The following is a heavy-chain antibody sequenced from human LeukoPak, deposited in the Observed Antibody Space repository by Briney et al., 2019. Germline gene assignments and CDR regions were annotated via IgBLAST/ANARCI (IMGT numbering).Heavy chain of an antibody. Sequence: SETLSLTCAVYGGSFSGYYWSWIRQPPGKGLEWIGEINHSGSTNYNPSLKSRVTISVDTSKNQFSLKLSSVTAADTAVYYCARGTGVAVAGNYWGQGTLVTVSS. CDR3: ARGTGVAVAGNY. CDR1: GGSFSGYY. D-gene: IGHD6-19*01. V-gene: IGHV4-34*01. J-gene: IGHJ4*02. CDR2: INHSGST.